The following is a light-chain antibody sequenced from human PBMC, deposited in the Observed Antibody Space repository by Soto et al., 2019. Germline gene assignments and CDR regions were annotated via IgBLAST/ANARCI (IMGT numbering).Light chain of an antibody. CDR3: QQRSDWHT. CDR1: QSVSSY. V-gene: IGKV3-11*01. CDR2: DAS. J-gene: IGKJ5*01. Sequence: EIVLTQSPATLSLSPGERATICCRASQSVSSYLAWYQQKPGQAPXIVIFDASNRATGIPARFSGSGSGTDFTLTISSLEPEDFAVYYCQQRSDWHTFGQGTRLGIK.